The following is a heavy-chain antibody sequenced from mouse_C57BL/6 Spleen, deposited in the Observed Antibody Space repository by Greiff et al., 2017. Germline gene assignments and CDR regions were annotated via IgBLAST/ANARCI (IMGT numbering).Heavy chain of an antibody. CDR3: TREGGYPGAMDY. CDR2: IDPETGGT. J-gene: IGHJ4*01. D-gene: IGHD2-14*01. CDR1: GYTFTDYE. Sequence: QVQLQQSGAELVRPGASVTLSCKASGYTFTDYEMHWVKQTPVHGLEWIGAIDPETGGTAYNQKFKGKAILTADKSSSTAYMELRSLTSEDSAVYYCTREGGYPGAMDYWGQGTSVTVSS. V-gene: IGHV1-15*01.